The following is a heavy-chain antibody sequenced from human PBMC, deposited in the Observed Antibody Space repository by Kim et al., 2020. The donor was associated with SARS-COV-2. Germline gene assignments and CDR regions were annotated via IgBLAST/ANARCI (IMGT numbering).Heavy chain of an antibody. CDR3: ARYSGRPANWLDA. J-gene: IGHJ5*02. D-gene: IGHD3-10*01. V-gene: IGHV4-59*01. CDR2: IYYTGDT. CDR1: GGATTPFY. Sequence: SETLSLTCTVSGGATTPFYWSWVRQPPGKGLEWIGWIYYTGDTSYNPTLRTRVALSIDTSNNQFSLSFISVTAADTAVYYCARYSGRPANWLDAWARGSWSPSPQ.